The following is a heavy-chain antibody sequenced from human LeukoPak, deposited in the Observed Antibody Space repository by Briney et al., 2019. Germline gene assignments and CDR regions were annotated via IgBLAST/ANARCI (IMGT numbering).Heavy chain of an antibody. D-gene: IGHD3-10*01. J-gene: IGHJ6*03. CDR2: IRSKAYGGTT. Sequence: HPGGSLRLSCTASGFTFGDYAMSWVRQAPGKGLEWVGFIRSKAYGGTTEYAASVKGRFTTSRDDSKSIAYLQMNSLKTEDTAVYYCTRDGMVRGVISNYYYYYMDVWGKGTTVTISS. V-gene: IGHV3-49*04. CDR1: GFTFGDYA. CDR3: TRDGMVRGVISNYYYYYMDV.